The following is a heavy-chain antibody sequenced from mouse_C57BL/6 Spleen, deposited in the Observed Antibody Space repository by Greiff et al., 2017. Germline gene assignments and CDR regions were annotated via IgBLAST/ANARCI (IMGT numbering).Heavy chain of an antibody. CDR3: TGSGNYYGSSYGYFDV. CDR2: IDPETGGT. J-gene: IGHJ1*03. V-gene: IGHV1-15*01. CDR1: GYTFTDYE. Sequence: VQLQQSGAELVRPGASVTLSCKASGYTFTDYEMHWVKQTPVHGLEWIGAIDPETGGTAYNQKFKGKAILTADKSSSTAYMGLRSLTSEDSAVYYCTGSGNYYGSSYGYFDVWGTGTTVTVSS. D-gene: IGHD1-1*01.